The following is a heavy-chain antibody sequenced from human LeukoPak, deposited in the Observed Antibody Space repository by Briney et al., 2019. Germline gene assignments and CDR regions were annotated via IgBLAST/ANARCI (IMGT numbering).Heavy chain of an antibody. CDR1: GFIVSNNY. D-gene: IGHD3-3*01. J-gene: IGHJ4*02. CDR3: ARDLYDFWSGYLEY. V-gene: IGHV3-66*01. CDR2: IYRGGSS. Sequence: GGSLRLSCVASGFIVSNNYMSWVRQAPGIGLEWVSTIYRGGSSFYADSVKGRFTISRDNSKNTLYLQMDSLRAEDTAVYYCARDLYDFWSGYLEYWGQGTLVTVSS.